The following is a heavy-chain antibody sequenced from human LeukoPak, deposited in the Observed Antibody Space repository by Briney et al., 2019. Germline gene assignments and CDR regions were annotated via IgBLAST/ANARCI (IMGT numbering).Heavy chain of an antibody. D-gene: IGHD5/OR15-5a*01. V-gene: IGHV3-7*01. CDR1: GFTLSDFW. J-gene: IGHJ5*02. CDR2: IDQDGSDK. CDR3: ARESTEDRPGS. Sequence: GGSLRLSCAASGFTLSDFWMSWVRQAPGKGLEWVANIDQDGSDKNYVGSVKGRFTISRDDAKNSLFLQMNSLRAEDTAVYYCARESTEDRPGSWGQGTLVSVSS.